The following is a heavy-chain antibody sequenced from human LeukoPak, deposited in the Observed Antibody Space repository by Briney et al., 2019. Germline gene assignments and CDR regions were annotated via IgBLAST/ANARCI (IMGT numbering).Heavy chain of an antibody. Sequence: ASVKVSCKASGYTFTDYYMHWVRQAPGQGLEWMGWINPNSGGTSYAQKFQGRVTTTRDTSISTAYMELSRLRSDDTAVYYCARDRSPRGSGSYDLDYWGQGTLVTVSS. V-gene: IGHV1-2*02. CDR2: INPNSGGT. J-gene: IGHJ4*02. D-gene: IGHD3-10*01. CDR3: ARDRSPRGSGSYDLDY. CDR1: GYTFTDYY.